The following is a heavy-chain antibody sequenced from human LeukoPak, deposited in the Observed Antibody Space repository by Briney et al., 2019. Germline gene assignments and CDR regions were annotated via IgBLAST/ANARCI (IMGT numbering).Heavy chain of an antibody. D-gene: IGHD4-23*01. CDR2: IYYSGST. CDR1: GVSVSSGSYY. J-gene: IGHJ4*02. V-gene: IGHV4-61*01. Sequence: SETLSLTCTVSGVSVSSGSYYWSWIRQPPGKGLEWIGYIYYSGSTNYNPSLKSRVTISVDTSKNQFSLKLSSVTAADTAVYYCARDLLNEGNHLDYWGQGTLVTVSS. CDR3: ARDLLNEGNHLDY.